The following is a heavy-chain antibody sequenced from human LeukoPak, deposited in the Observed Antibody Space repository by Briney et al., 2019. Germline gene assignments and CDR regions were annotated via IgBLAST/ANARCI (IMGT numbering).Heavy chain of an antibody. D-gene: IGHD2-2*01. CDR3: ARLGYCSSTSCYYYGMDV. J-gene: IGHJ6*02. CDR2: INHSGST. CDR1: GGSFSGYY. V-gene: IGHV4-34*01. Sequence: PSETLYLTCAVSGGSFSGYYWSWIRQPPGKGLEWIGEINHSGSTNYNPSLKSRVTISVDTSKNQFSLKLSSVTAADTAVYYWARLGYCSSTSCYYYGMDVWGQGTTVTVSS.